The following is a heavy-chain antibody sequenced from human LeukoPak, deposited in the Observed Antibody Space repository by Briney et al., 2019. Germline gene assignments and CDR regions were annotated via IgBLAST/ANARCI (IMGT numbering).Heavy chain of an antibody. CDR3: AAGRKGFDP. V-gene: IGHV4-39*07. CDR1: GGSISSSSYY. J-gene: IGHJ5*02. CDR2: IYYSGST. Sequence: PSETLSLTCTVSGGSISSSSYYWGWIRQPPRKGLEWIGSIYYSGSTYYNPSLKSRVTISVDTSKNQFSLKLSSVTAADTAVYYCAAGRKGFDPWGQGTLVTVSS. D-gene: IGHD1-1*01.